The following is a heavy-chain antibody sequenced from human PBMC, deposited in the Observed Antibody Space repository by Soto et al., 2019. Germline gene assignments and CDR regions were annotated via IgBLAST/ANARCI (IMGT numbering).Heavy chain of an antibody. D-gene: IGHD2-15*01. Sequence: PGGSLRLSCAASGFTFSSYSMNWVRQAPGKGLEWVSYISSSSSTIYYADSVKGRFTISRDNAKNSLYLQMNSLRAEDTAVYYCARATVVVAVSDAFDSCGQGTMVTV. J-gene: IGHJ3*02. CDR1: GFTFSSYS. CDR2: ISSSSSTI. V-gene: IGHV3-48*01. CDR3: ARATVVVAVSDAFDS.